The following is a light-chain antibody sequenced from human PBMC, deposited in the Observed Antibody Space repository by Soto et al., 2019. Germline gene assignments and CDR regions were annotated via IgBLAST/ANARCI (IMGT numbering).Light chain of an antibody. CDR3: CSYAGTYSFV. J-gene: IGLJ1*01. V-gene: IGLV2-11*01. CDR1: SSDVGAYNY. CDR2: DVC. Sequence: QSALTQPRSVSGSPGQSVTISCTGTSSDVGAYNYVSWYQQLPGRAPKFMIYDVCKRPSGVPDRFSGSKSDNTASLTISGLQAEDEADYYCCSYAGTYSFVFGTGTKGTVL.